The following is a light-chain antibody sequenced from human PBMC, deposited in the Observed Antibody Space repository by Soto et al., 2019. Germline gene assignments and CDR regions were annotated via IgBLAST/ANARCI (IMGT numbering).Light chain of an antibody. J-gene: IGLJ3*02. CDR2: NNN. CDR1: RSNIGNNA. Sequence: QSVLTQPPSASGTPGQRVTISCSGSRSNIGNNAVTWYQQFPGTAPKLLIYNNNQWPSGVPDRFSGSKSGTSASLAISGLQAEYEADYYCATWDDSLNARGVVGGGTKLTVL. CDR3: ATWDDSLNARGV. V-gene: IGLV1-44*01.